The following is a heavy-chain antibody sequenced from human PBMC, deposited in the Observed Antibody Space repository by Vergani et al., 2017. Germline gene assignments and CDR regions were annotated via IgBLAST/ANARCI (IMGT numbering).Heavy chain of an antibody. Sequence: QVHLVESGGGVVQPGGSLRLSCVASGFTFDSYGMHWVRQAPGKGLEWVAFTRYDGLNNDYSESVKGRFTISRDNTKNTVHLQMNSLRPEDTAVYFCAKDSEALLLWFGEGLGNWGQGTLVTVSS. D-gene: IGHD3-10*01. CDR1: GFTFDSYG. J-gene: IGHJ1*01. CDR2: TRYDGLNN. V-gene: IGHV3-30*02. CDR3: AKDSEALLLWFGEGLGN.